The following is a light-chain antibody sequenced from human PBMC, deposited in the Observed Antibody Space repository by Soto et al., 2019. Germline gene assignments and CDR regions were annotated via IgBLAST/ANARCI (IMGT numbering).Light chain of an antibody. CDR1: QSVSSY. J-gene: IGKJ3*01. Sequence: EIVLTQSPATLSLSPGERATLSCRASQSVSSYLAWYQQKPGQAPRLLIYDTSNRATGIPARFSGSGSGTHFTLTISSLEPEDFAVYYCQQRSNWPEFTFGPGTKVDIK. CDR3: QQRSNWPEFT. CDR2: DTS. V-gene: IGKV3-11*01.